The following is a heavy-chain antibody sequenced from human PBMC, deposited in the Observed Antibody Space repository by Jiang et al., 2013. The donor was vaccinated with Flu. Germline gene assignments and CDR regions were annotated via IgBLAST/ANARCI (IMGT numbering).Heavy chain of an antibody. D-gene: IGHD2-8*02. Sequence: GLVKPSETLSLTCTVSGGSISSYYWSWIRQPPGKGLEWIGYIYYSGNTNYNPSLKSRLTISVDRSKNQISLKLTSVTAADTAVYYCAREGQILVHNWFDPWGQGTLVTVSS. J-gene: IGHJ5*02. V-gene: IGHV4-59*01. CDR2: IYYSGNT. CDR1: GGSISSYY. CDR3: AREGQILVHNWFDP.